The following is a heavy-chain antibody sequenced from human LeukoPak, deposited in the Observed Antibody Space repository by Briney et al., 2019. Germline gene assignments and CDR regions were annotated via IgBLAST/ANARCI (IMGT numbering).Heavy chain of an antibody. CDR3: ARSKGLRSVGGFDY. CDR1: GYTFTSYG. D-gene: IGHD4-23*01. V-gene: IGHV1-18*01. J-gene: IGHJ4*02. Sequence: GASVKVSCKASGYTFTSYGISWVRQAPGQGLEWMGWISAYNGNTNYAQKLQGRVTMTTDTSTSTAYMELMSLRSDDTAVYYCARSKGLRSVGGFDYWGQGTLVTVSS. CDR2: ISAYNGNT.